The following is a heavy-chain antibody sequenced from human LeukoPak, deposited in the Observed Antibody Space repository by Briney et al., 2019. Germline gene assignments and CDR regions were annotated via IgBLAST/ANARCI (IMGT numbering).Heavy chain of an antibody. Sequence: ASVKVSCKASGYTFTGYYMHWVRQAPGQGLEWMGWINPNSGGTNYAQKFQGRVTMTRDTSISTAYMELSRLRSDDTAVYYCARDTIEGIAAAGTFDYWGQGTLVTVSS. CDR1: GYTFTGYY. D-gene: IGHD6-13*01. V-gene: IGHV1-2*02. CDR3: ARDTIEGIAAAGTFDY. CDR2: INPNSGGT. J-gene: IGHJ4*02.